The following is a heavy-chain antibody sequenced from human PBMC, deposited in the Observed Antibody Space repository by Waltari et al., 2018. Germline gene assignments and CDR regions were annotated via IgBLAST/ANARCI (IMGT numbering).Heavy chain of an antibody. V-gene: IGHV1-18*01. CDR1: GYTFTSYG. Sequence: QVQLVQSGAEVKKPGASVKVSCKASGYTFTSYGISWVRQAPGQGLEWMGWISAYNGNTNYAQKLQGRVTMTTDTSTSTAYMELRSLRSDDTAVYYCARPLQGYYYDSSGYYYVDYWGQGTLVTVSS. CDR2: ISAYNGNT. J-gene: IGHJ4*02. D-gene: IGHD3-22*01. CDR3: ARPLQGYYYDSSGYYYVDY.